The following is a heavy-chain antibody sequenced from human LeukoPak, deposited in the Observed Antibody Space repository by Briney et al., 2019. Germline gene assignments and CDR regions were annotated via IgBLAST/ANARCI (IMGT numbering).Heavy chain of an antibody. CDR3: ARDPALGAGRLDP. CDR1: GYILTGYY. D-gene: IGHD1-26*01. V-gene: IGHV1-2*02. J-gene: IGHJ5*02. Sequence: RASVKVSCKASGYILTGYYMHWVRQAPGQGPEWMGWINPKSGVTDYAQKFQGRVTMTRDTSISTAYMELSSLRSDDTAVYYCARDPALGAGRLDPWGQGTLVTVSS. CDR2: INPKSGVT.